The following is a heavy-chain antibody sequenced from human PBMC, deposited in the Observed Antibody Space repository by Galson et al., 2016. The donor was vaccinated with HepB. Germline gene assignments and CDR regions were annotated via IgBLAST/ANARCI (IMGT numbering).Heavy chain of an antibody. CDR1: AGSISSGGYS. CDR2: IYQSGNT. D-gene: IGHD4-23*01. Sequence: LTCTVSAGSISSGGYSWSWIRQPPGKALEWIGHIYQSGNTDYNPSLRSRVTISLDTSRNQFSLKLTSVTAADTAVYYCARALDYGGHYFDSWGQGTLVTVSS. V-gene: IGHV4-30-2*01. CDR3: ARALDYGGHYFDS. J-gene: IGHJ4*02.